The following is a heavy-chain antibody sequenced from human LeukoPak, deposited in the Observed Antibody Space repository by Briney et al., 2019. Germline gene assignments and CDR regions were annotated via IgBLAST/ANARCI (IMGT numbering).Heavy chain of an antibody. D-gene: IGHD3-16*01. CDR2: INHSGST. CDR1: GGSFSGYY. J-gene: IGHJ4*02. Sequence: SETLSLTCAVYGGSFSGYYWSWIRQPPGKGLEWIGEINHSGSTNYNPSLKSRVTISVDTSKNQFSLKLCSVTAADTAVYYCARGASSIHFDYWGQGTLVTVSS. CDR3: ARGASSIHFDY. V-gene: IGHV4-34*01.